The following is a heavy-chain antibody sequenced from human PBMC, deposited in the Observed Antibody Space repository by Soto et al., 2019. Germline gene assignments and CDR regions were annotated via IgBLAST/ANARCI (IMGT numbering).Heavy chain of an antibody. J-gene: IGHJ4*02. Sequence: SETLSLTCTVSGGSISSSSYYWGWIRQPPGKGLEWIGSIYYSGSTYYNPSLKSRVTISVDTSKNQFSLKLSSVTAADTAVYYCARHVDTAMVPIDYWGQGTLVTVSS. V-gene: IGHV4-39*01. D-gene: IGHD5-18*01. CDR2: IYYSGST. CDR3: ARHVDTAMVPIDY. CDR1: GGSISSSSYY.